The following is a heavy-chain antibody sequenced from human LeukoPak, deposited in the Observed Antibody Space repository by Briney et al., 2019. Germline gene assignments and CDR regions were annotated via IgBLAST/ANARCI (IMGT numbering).Heavy chain of an antibody. D-gene: IGHD2-2*01. Sequence: ESLQISCKGSGYYFTTYWIGWVRQMPGKGLEWMGIIYPADSDTRYSPSFQGQVTISADKSINTAYLQWSSLRASDTAMYYCARRPLCSTSSCYDFDYWGQGTLVTVSS. J-gene: IGHJ4*02. V-gene: IGHV5-51*01. CDR2: IYPADSDT. CDR1: GYYFTTYW. CDR3: ARRPLCSTSSCYDFDY.